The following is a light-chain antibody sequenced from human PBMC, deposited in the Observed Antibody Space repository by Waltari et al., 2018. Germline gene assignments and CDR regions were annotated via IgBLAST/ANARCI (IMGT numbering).Light chain of an antibody. Sequence: ELVLTQSPATLSFSPGERATLSCRASQSVSSYLAWYQPKPGQAPRLLIYEASDRATGIPARFSGSGAGTEFTLTISSLEPEDFAVYYCQQRSTWPLTFGGGTKVEIK. CDR1: QSVSSY. CDR3: QQRSTWPLT. CDR2: EAS. J-gene: IGKJ4*01. V-gene: IGKV3-11*01.